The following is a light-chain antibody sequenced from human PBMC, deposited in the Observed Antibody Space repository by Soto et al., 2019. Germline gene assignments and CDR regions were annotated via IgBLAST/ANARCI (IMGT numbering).Light chain of an antibody. V-gene: IGKV3-20*01. Sequence: DIVLTQSPCTLSLSPGERATLSFRASQTVTSTYLAWYQQKPGQAPRLRIYGASSRATGIPDRFSGSGSGTDFTFTISRVEPDDFAVYFCQQYGSSWTFGQGTKVDI. CDR2: GAS. CDR3: QQYGSSWT. CDR1: QTVTSTY. J-gene: IGKJ1*01.